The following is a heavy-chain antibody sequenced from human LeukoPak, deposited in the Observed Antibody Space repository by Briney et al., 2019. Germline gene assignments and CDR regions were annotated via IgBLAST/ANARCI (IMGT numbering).Heavy chain of an antibody. CDR1: GFTFSDYN. J-gene: IGHJ6*02. D-gene: IGHD3-9*01. Sequence: GGSLRLSCAASGFTFSDYNMNWGRQAPGKGLEWVSYITNGGSTIHHADSVKGRFTISRDNAKKTLYLQMNSLRAEDTAVYYCARSIGLTGGGVDVWGQGTTVTVSS. CDR2: ITNGGSTI. V-gene: IGHV3-11*01. CDR3: ARSIGLTGGGVDV.